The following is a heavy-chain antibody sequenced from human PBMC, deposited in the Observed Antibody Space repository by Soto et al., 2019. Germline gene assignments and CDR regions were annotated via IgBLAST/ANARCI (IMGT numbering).Heavy chain of an antibody. Sequence: EVQLVESGGGLVQPGGSLRLSCAPSGFTFSSYWMHWVRQVPGKGLVWVSRIGSNGRSTNYADSVKGRFTISRDNAKNTLFLQMNSLRAEDTAVYYCARDVSNSVDYWGQGTLVTVSS. CDR3: ARDVSNSVDY. V-gene: IGHV3-74*01. J-gene: IGHJ4*02. CDR2: IGSNGRST. D-gene: IGHD4-4*01. CDR1: GFTFSSYW.